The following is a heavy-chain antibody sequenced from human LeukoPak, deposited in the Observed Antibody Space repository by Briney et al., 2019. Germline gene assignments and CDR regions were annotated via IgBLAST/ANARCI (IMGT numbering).Heavy chain of an antibody. J-gene: IGHJ4*02. CDR3: ARELYPYSSDYDY. D-gene: IGHD6-19*01. CDR2: IIPSGGST. Sequence: ASVKVSCKASGYTFTSHYMHWVRQAPGQGLEWMGVIIPSGGSTIYAQKFQGRVTMTRDTSTSTVYMELSSLRSEDTAVYYCARELYPYSSDYDYWGQGTLVTVSS. V-gene: IGHV1-46*01. CDR1: GYTFTSHY.